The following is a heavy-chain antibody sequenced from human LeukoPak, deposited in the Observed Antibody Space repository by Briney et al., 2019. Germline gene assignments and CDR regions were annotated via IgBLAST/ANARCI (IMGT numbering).Heavy chain of an antibody. Sequence: SGPTLVKPTQTLTLTCTFSGFSLSTSGVGVGWIRQPPGKALEWLALIYWDDDKRYSPSLKSRLTITKDTSKNQVVLTLTNMDPVDTATYYCARWYGSSWAFDYWGQGTLVTVSS. CDR2: IYWDDDK. CDR3: ARWYGSSWAFDY. CDR1: GFSLSTSGVG. J-gene: IGHJ4*02. V-gene: IGHV2-5*02. D-gene: IGHD6-13*01.